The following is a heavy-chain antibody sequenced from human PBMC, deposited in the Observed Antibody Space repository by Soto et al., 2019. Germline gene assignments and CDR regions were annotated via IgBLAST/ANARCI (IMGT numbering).Heavy chain of an antibody. J-gene: IGHJ6*03. V-gene: IGHV4-34*01. Sequence: SETLSLTCAVYGGSFSGYYWSWIRQPPGKGLEWIGEINHSGSTNYNPSLKSRVTISVDTSKNQFSLKLSSVTAADTAVYYCARVVPSGKCSSTSCSRSYNYYYYMDVWGKGTTVTVSS. CDR2: INHSGST. D-gene: IGHD2-2*01. CDR1: GGSFSGYY. CDR3: ARVVPSGKCSSTSCSRSYNYYYYMDV.